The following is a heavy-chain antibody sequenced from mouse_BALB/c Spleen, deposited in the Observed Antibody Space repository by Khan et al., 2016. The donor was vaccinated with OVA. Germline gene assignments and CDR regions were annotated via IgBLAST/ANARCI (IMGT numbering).Heavy chain of an antibody. D-gene: IGHD2-10*01. CDR1: GYTFTSFG. CDR2: INTYTGEP. Sequence: QIQLVQSGPELKKPGETVKISCKASGYTFTSFGMNWVKQAPGKGLKWMGWINTYTGEPTYADDFKGRFAFSLETSANTAYLQISNLKNEDTATYFCARPPYFSYVLVYWGQGTSVTVSS. V-gene: IGHV9-3-1*01. CDR3: ARPPYFSYVLVY. J-gene: IGHJ4*01.